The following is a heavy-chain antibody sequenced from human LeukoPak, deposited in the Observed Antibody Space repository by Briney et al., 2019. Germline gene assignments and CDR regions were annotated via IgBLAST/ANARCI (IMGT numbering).Heavy chain of an antibody. CDR2: IYTSGST. CDR3: ARDQYYDYVWGSYELDP. Sequence: SETLSLTCTVSGNSISSGDNYWSWIRQPAGKGLEWIGRIYTSGSTNYNPSLKSRVTISGDTSKNQFSLRLSSVTAADTAVYYCARDQYYDYVWGSYELDPWGQGTLVTVSS. CDR1: GNSISSGDNY. D-gene: IGHD3-16*01. J-gene: IGHJ5*02. V-gene: IGHV4-61*02.